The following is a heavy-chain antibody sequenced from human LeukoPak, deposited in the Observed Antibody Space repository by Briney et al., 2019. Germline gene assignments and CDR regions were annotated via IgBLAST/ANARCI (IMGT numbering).Heavy chain of an antibody. V-gene: IGHV3-11*03. D-gene: IGHD5-12*01. Sequence: GGSLRLSCAASGFTFSDYYMSWIRQAPGKGLEWVSYISSSSSYTNYAGSVKSRFTISRDNAKNSLYLQMNSLRAEDTAVYYCASYGYSGYDQVPGVVSYWGQGTLVTVSS. J-gene: IGHJ4*02. CDR1: GFTFSDYY. CDR2: ISSSSSYT. CDR3: ASYGYSGYDQVPGVVSY.